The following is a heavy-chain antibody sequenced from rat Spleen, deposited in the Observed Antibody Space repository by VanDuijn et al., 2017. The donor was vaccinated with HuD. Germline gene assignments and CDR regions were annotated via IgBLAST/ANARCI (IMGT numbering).Heavy chain of an antibody. CDR2: ISSDGRRN. CDR3: ARHRTTRDYFDY. Sequence: EVQLVESDGGLVQPGRSLKLSCAASGFTFTDYYMAWVRQAPTKGLEWVATISSDGRRNYYRDSVKGRFTISRDNAKSSLYLQMDSLRSADTATYYCARHRTTRDYFDYWGQGVMVTVSS. V-gene: IGHV5-29*01. D-gene: IGHD1-4*01. J-gene: IGHJ2*01. CDR1: GFTFTDYY.